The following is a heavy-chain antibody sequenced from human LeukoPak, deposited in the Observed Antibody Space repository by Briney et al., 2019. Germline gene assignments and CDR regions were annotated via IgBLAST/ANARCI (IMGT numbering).Heavy chain of an antibody. CDR1: GYSIISDYF. Sequence: SETLSLTCIVSGYSIISDYFWGWVRQPPGKGPEWIGSIFHSGSVYYNPSLKSRVTISVDTSKNQFSLKLTSVTAADTAVYYCARTTEGGYTYGYFYYYYMDVWGKGTTVTISS. V-gene: IGHV4-38-2*02. J-gene: IGHJ6*03. CDR3: ARTTEGGYTYGYFYYYYMDV. D-gene: IGHD5-18*01. CDR2: IFHSGSV.